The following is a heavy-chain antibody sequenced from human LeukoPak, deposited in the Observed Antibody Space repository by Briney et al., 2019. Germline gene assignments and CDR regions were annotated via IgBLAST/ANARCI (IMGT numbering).Heavy chain of an antibody. D-gene: IGHD3-22*01. Sequence: GGSLRLSCAASGFTFSSYEMNWVRQAPGKGLEGVSYISSSGSTIYYADSVKGRFTISRDNAKNSLYLQMNSLRGEVTAVDYCSRDLCYYDSSGYRDYWGRGTLVSVS. CDR1: GFTFSSYE. CDR3: SRDLCYYDSSGYRDY. J-gene: IGHJ4*02. V-gene: IGHV3-48*03. CDR2: ISSSGSTI.